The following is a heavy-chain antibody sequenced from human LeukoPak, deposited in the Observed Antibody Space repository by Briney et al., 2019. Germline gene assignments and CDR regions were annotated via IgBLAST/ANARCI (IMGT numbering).Heavy chain of an antibody. D-gene: IGHD3-22*01. V-gene: IGHV1-69*04. J-gene: IGHJ5*02. CDR3: ARDDSSGYYVIRRGFDP. CDR1: GGTFSSYA. Sequence: GASVKVSCKASGGTFSSYAISWVRQAPGQGLEWMGRIIPIPGIANYAQKFQGRVTITADKSTSTAYMELSSLRSEDTAVYYCARDDSSGYYVIRRGFDPWGQGTLVTVSS. CDR2: IIPIPGIA.